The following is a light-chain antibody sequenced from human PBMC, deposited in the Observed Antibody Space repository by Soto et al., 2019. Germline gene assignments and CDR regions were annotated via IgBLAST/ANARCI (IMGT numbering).Light chain of an antibody. CDR1: SSVVGYYNY. CDR3: SSYTSSSTYV. CDR2: DVR. J-gene: IGLJ1*01. V-gene: IGLV2-14*03. Sequence: HSVLTQPASVSGSPGQSITISCTGTSSVVGYYNYVSWYQQHPGKAPKLMIYDVRNRPSGVSNRFSGSKSGNTASLTISGLQAEDEADYYCSSYTSSSTYVFGTGTKVTVL.